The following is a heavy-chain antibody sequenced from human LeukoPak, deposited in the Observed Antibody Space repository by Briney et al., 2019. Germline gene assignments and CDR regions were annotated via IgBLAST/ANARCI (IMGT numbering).Heavy chain of an antibody. V-gene: IGHV3-7*01. Sequence: GGSLRLSCVVSGFTFSNWWMSWVRQAPGKGLEYVANIKEDGSEKNYADSVKGRFTISRDNAKNSLYLQMNSLRAEDTGIFYCARGGWLDDWGQGTLVTVSS. D-gene: IGHD2-15*01. CDR2: IKEDGSEK. J-gene: IGHJ4*02. CDR1: GFTFSNWW. CDR3: ARGGWLDD.